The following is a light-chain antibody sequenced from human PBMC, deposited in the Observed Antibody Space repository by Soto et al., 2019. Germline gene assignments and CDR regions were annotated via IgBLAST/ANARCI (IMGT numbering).Light chain of an antibody. J-gene: IGKJ2*01. CDR2: AAS. CDR1: QSISSY. Sequence: DIQMTQSPSSLSASVGDRVTITCRASQSISSYLNWYQQKPGKAPKLLIYAASSLQSGVPSRFSGSGSGTDFTLTISSLRPEDFATYYCQQSYSTLLTFGQGTKLEIK. CDR3: QQSYSTLLT. V-gene: IGKV1-39*01.